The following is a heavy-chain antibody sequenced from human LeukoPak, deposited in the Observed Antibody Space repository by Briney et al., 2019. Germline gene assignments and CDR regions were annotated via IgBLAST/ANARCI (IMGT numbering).Heavy chain of an antibody. CDR2: INPNSGGT. D-gene: IGHD6-13*01. Sequence: ASVKVSCKASGYTFTGYYMHWVRQAPGQGPEWMGWINPNSGGTNYAQKFQGRVTMTSDTSISTGYMELRRLRSDDTAVYYCARGVVAAGNDYWGQGTLVTVSS. CDR1: GYTFTGYY. CDR3: ARGVVAAGNDY. V-gene: IGHV1-2*02. J-gene: IGHJ4*02.